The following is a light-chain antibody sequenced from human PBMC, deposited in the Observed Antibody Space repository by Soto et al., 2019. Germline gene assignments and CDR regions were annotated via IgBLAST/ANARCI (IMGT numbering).Light chain of an antibody. Sequence: EIVLTQSPGTLSLFPGERATLSCRASQSISSNYLAWYQQKPGQAPRLLTHGASNRATRIPDRFSGAGSGTYFSLTISRLEPEDFAVYYCHQYGSAAAWTFGQGTKVEIK. CDR3: HQYGSAAAWT. CDR1: QSISSNY. J-gene: IGKJ1*01. CDR2: GAS. V-gene: IGKV3-20*01.